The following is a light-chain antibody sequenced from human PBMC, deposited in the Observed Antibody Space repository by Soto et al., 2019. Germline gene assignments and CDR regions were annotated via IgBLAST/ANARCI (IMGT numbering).Light chain of an antibody. Sequence: VFGSGGRRITKHSTGTSSDVGSYSLVSWYQQHPGKAPNLVIYEVSKRPAGVSNRFSGSKSGNTASLTISGLQAEDEADYYCCSYAGSLYVFGTGTKVTVL. V-gene: IGLV2-23*02. CDR1: SSDVGSYSL. CDR2: EVS. J-gene: IGLJ1*01. CDR3: CSYAGSLYV.